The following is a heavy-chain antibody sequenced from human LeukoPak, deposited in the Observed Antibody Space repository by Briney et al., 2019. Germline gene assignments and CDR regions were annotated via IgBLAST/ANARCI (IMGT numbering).Heavy chain of an antibody. CDR1: GFTVSSNY. CDR3: AKDGREPVLLWFGERYYYMDV. V-gene: IGHV3-66*01. J-gene: IGHJ6*03. D-gene: IGHD3-10*01. Sequence: GGSLRLSSAASGFTVSSNYMSWVRQAPGKGLEWVSVIYSGGSTYYADSVKGRFTISRDNSKNTLYLQMNSLRAEDTAVYYCAKDGREPVLLWFGERYYYMDVWGKGTTVTISS. CDR2: IYSGGST.